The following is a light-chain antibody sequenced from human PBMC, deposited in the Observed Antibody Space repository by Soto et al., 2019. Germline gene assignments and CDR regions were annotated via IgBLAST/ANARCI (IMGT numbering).Light chain of an antibody. J-gene: IGKJ1*01. CDR3: QQYHYWWA. Sequence: EIVMTQSPATLSVSPGERATLSCRASQRISSHLAWYQQKPGQAPRLLIHGASTRATGIPARFSGSASGTEFTLVISSLQSEDFAVYYCQQYHYWWAFGQGTKVEIK. CDR2: GAS. V-gene: IGKV3-15*01. CDR1: QRISSH.